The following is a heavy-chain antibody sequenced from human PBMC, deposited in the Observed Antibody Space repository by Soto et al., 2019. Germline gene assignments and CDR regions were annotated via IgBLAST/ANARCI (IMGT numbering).Heavy chain of an antibody. V-gene: IGHV1-69*06. CDR2: IIPIFGTA. D-gene: IGHD3-3*01. CDR1: GGTFSSYA. J-gene: IGHJ5*02. CDR3: ARCLITMFGVVMSNWFDP. Sequence: QVQLVQSGAEVKKPGSSVKVSCKASGGTFSSYAISWVRQAPGQGLEWLGGIIPIFGTANYAQKSQGIVTIAADKSTSTGDMELSRLRSEDTAVYYCARCLITMFGVVMSNWFDPWGQGTLVTVSS.